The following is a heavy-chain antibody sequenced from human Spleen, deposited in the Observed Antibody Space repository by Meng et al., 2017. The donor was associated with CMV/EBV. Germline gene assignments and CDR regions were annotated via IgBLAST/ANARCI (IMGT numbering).Heavy chain of an antibody. CDR1: GYTFTGYY. CDR3: ARGSDIVVVPAADLDY. CDR2: INPSGGST. J-gene: IGHJ4*02. V-gene: IGHV1-46*01. Sequence: ASVKVSCKASGYTFTGYYLHWVRQAPGQGLEWMGIINPSGGSTSYAQKFQGRVTMTRDTSTSTVYMELSNLRSEDTAVYYCARGSDIVVVPAADLDYWGQGTLVTVSS. D-gene: IGHD2-2*01.